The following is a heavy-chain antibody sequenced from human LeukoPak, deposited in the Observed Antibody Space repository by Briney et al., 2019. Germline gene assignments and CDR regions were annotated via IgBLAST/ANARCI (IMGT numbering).Heavy chain of an antibody. V-gene: IGHV1-2*02. CDR2: INPNSGGT. CDR1: GYTFTGYY. D-gene: IGHD3-22*01. J-gene: IGHJ4*02. Sequence: ASVKVSCKASGYTFTGYYMHWVRQAPGQGLEWMGWINPNSGGTNYAQKFQGRVTMTRDTSISTAYMELSRLRPDDTAVYYCARSYYDSSGYLGYWGQGTLVTVSS. CDR3: ARSYYDSSGYLGY.